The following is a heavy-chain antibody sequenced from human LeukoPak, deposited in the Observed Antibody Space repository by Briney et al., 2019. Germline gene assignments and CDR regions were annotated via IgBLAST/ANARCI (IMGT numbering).Heavy chain of an antibody. CDR3: ARLGQTVTGFYSLDI. J-gene: IGHJ3*02. Sequence: KASETLSLTCSVSGASISGNYWSWIRQPPGKGLEFIGYMFHSGSTNYNPSLKSRVITSLDASKNQFSLKLFSVTAADTAVYYCARLGQTVTGFYSLDIWGQGTMVTVSS. CDR1: GASISGNY. D-gene: IGHD3-9*01. CDR2: MFHSGST. V-gene: IGHV4-59*12.